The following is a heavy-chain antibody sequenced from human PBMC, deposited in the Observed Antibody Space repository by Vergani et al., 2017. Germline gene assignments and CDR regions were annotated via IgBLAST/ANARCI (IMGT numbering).Heavy chain of an antibody. D-gene: IGHD2-2*01. CDR2: IIPIFGTA. J-gene: IGHJ5*02. CDR1: GGTFSSYA. CDR3: AVGDIVVVPAAGYNWFDP. V-gene: IGHV1-69*01. Sequence: QVQLVQSGAEVKKPGSSVTVSCKASGGTFSSYAISWVRQAPGQGLEWMGGIIPIFGTANYAQKFQGRVTITADESTSTAYMELSSLRSEDTAVYYCAVGDIVVVPAAGYNWFDPWGQGTLVTVSS.